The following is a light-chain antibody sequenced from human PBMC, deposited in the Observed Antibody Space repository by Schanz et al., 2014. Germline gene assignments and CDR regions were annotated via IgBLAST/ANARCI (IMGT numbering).Light chain of an antibody. CDR1: QSVSSY. Sequence: DIVLTQSPATLSLSPGERATLSCRASQSVSSYLAWYQHIPGQAPRLLIYEASNRGIGTPARFSGSGSGTEFTLTISSLQSEDFAVYYCQQYSYWPLTFGQGTKVEIK. J-gene: IGKJ1*01. CDR3: QQYSYWPLT. V-gene: IGKV3-11*01. CDR2: EAS.